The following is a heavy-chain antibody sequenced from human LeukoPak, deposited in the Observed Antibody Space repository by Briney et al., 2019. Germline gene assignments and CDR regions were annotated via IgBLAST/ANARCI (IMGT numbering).Heavy chain of an antibody. CDR2: ISSSSSYI. Sequence: PGGSLRLSCAASGFTFSSYSMNWVRQAPGKGLESVSSISSSSSYIYYADSVKGRFTISRDNAKNSLYLQMNSLRAEDTAVYYCARGLNYGDYLIDYWGQGTLVTVSS. D-gene: IGHD4-17*01. V-gene: IGHV3-21*01. CDR3: ARGLNYGDYLIDY. CDR1: GFTFSSYS. J-gene: IGHJ4*02.